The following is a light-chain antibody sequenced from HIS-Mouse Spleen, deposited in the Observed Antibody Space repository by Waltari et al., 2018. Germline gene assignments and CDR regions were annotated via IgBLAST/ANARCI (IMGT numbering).Light chain of an antibody. V-gene: IGLV2-11*01. J-gene: IGLJ2*01. Sequence: QSALTQPRSVSGSPGQSVTISCTGTSSDVGGYNYVSRYQQPPGKAPKLMIYDVSKRPSGVPDRFSGSKSGNTASLTISGLQAEDEADYYCCSYAGSYTFEVVFGGGTKLTVL. CDR3: CSYAGSYTFEVV. CDR1: SSDVGGYNY. CDR2: DVS.